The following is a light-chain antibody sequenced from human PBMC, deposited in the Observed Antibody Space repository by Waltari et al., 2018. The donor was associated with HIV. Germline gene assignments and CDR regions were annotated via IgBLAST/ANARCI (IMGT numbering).Light chain of an antibody. J-gene: IGLJ1*01. CDR2: EVS. CDR3: SSYAGSNNLGV. Sequence: QSALPQPPSASGSPGQSVTISCTATRSSVGGYNYVSWYQQHPGKAPKLMIYEVSKRPSGVPDRFSGSKSGNTASLTVSGLQAEDEADYYCSSYAGSNNLGVFGTGTKVTVL. V-gene: IGLV2-8*01. CDR1: RSSVGGYNY.